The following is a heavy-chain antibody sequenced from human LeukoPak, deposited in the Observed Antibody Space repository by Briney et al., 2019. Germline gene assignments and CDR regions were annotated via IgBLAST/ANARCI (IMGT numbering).Heavy chain of an antibody. CDR2: ISSNGGNT. CDR3: ARLPVDAFDI. V-gene: IGHV3-64*01. Sequence: GGSLRLSCAASRFTFSNYAMHWVRQAPGKGVEHVSAISSNGGNTHYANSVKGRFTISRDNSKNTLYLQMGSLRAEDTAVYYCARLPVDAFDIWGQGTMVTVSS. J-gene: IGHJ3*02. D-gene: IGHD1-14*01. CDR1: RFTFSNYA.